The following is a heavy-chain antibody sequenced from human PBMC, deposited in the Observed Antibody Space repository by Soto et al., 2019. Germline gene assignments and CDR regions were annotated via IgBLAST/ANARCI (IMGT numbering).Heavy chain of an antibody. Sequence: VGSLRLSCAASGFTFSSSAMHWVRQAPGKGLEWVAVISYDGSNKYYADYVKGRFNISRDNSKNTLYLQMNSLRAEDTAVYYCAREAYFDEWGQGTLVTV. V-gene: IGHV3-30-3*01. CDR2: ISYDGSNK. CDR3: AREAYFDE. CDR1: GFTFSSSA. J-gene: IGHJ4*02.